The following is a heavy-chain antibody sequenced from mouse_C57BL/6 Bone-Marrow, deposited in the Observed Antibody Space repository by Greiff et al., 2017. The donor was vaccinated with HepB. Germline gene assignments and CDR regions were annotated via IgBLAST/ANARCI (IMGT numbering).Heavy chain of an antibody. D-gene: IGHD2-1*01. V-gene: IGHV1-81*01. J-gene: IGHJ3*01. CDR3: ARSLYYGNYVGTY. CDR2: SYPRSGNT. Sequence: VQLQQSGAELARPGASVKLSCKASGYTFTSYGLSWVQQRTGQGLEWIGESYPRSGNTYYNEKFKGKATLTADNSSSTAYMALRSLTSEDSAVYCCARSLYYGNYVGTYWGQGTLVTVSA. CDR1: GYTFTSYG.